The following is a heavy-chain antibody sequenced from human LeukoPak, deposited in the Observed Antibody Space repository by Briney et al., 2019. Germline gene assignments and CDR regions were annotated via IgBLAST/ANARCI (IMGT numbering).Heavy chain of an antibody. D-gene: IGHD2-15*01. J-gene: IGHJ5*02. Sequence: GGSLRLSCAASGSTFSSYWMSWVRQAPGKGLEWVANIKQDGSEKYYVDSVKGRFTISRDNAKNSLYLQMNSLRAEDTAAYYCARPYCSGGSCYSLFDNWFDPWGQGTLVTVSS. V-gene: IGHV3-7*01. CDR2: IKQDGSEK. CDR1: GSTFSSYW. CDR3: ARPYCSGGSCYSLFDNWFDP.